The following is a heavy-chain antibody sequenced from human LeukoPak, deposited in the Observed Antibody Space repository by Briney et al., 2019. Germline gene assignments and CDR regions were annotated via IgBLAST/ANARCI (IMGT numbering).Heavy chain of an antibody. V-gene: IGHV4-34*01. D-gene: IGHD6-13*01. J-gene: IGHJ6*03. CDR3: ARKGSPRQYYYYMDV. CDR1: GGSFSGYY. Sequence: SETLSLTCAVYGGSFSGYYWSWIRQPPGKGLEWIGEINHSGSTNYNPSLKSRVTISVDTSKNQFSLKLSSVTAADTAVYYCARKGSPRQYYYYMDVWGKGTTVTVSS. CDR2: INHSGST.